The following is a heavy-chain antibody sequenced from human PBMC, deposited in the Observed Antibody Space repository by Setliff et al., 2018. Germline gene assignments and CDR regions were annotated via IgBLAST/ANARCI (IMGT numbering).Heavy chain of an antibody. J-gene: IGHJ3*02. CDR1: GYTFTSYD. Sequence: ASVKVSCKASGYTFTSYDINWVRQATGQGLEWMGWMNPNSGNTGYAQKFQGRVTMTRNTSISTAYMELSSLRSEDTAVYYCATPRSGIIDAFDIWGQGTMVTVS. V-gene: IGHV1-8*02. CDR3: ATPRSGIIDAFDI. CDR2: MNPNSGNT. D-gene: IGHD2-15*01.